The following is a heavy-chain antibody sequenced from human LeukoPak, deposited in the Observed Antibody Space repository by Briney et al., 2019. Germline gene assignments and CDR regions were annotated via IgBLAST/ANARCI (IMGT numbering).Heavy chain of an antibody. J-gene: IGHJ4*02. CDR3: AKRSAESSGYFDY. V-gene: IGHV3-74*01. Sequence: PGGSLRLSCAASGFTFSSYWMHWVRQAPGKGLVWVSRINSDGSSTSYADSVQGRFTISRDNSKNTLYLQMNSLRAEDTAVYYCAKRSAESSGYFDYWGQGTLVTVSS. CDR2: INSDGSST. D-gene: IGHD6-19*01. CDR1: GFTFSSYW.